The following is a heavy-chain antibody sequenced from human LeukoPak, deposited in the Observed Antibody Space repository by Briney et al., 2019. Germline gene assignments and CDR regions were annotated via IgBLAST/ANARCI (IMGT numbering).Heavy chain of an antibody. CDR1: GYTLTELS. J-gene: IGHJ4*02. CDR2: INPNSGGT. Sequence: ASVKVSCKVSGYTLTELSMHWVRQAPGQGLEWMGWINPNSGGTNYAQKFQGRVTMTRDTSISTAYMELSRLRSDDTAVYYCARDQAEDTAMVFDYWGQGTLVTVSS. CDR3: ARDQAEDTAMVFDY. V-gene: IGHV1-2*02. D-gene: IGHD5-18*01.